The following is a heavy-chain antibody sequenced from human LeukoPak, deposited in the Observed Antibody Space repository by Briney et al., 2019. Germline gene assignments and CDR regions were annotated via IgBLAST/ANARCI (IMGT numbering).Heavy chain of an antibody. D-gene: IGHD3-10*01. J-gene: IGHJ6*03. CDR3: ASSGSGSQYYMDV. CDR2: IIPILGIA. Sequence: SVKVSCKASGGTFSSYAISWVRQAPGQGLEWMGRIIPILGIANYAQKFQGRVTITADKSTSTAYMELSSLRSEDTAVYYCASSGSGSQYYMDVWGKGTTVTVSS. V-gene: IGHV1-69*04. CDR1: GGTFSSYA.